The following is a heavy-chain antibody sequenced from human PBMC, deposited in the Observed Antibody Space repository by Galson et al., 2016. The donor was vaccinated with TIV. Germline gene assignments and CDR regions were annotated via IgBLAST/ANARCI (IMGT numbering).Heavy chain of an antibody. CDR1: GYTFTSNY. CDR3: ARDTRYGYSNGWPPFDY. J-gene: IGHJ4*02. CDR2: INPSGGVT. D-gene: IGHD6-25*01. Sequence: SVKVSCKASGYTFTSNYVHWVRQAPGQGLEWMGFINPSGGVTFYTRKFQGRVTMTTDTSTSTVYMEMSSLSSEDAAVYFCARDTRYGYSNGWPPFDYWGQGTLVTVSS. V-gene: IGHV1-46*03.